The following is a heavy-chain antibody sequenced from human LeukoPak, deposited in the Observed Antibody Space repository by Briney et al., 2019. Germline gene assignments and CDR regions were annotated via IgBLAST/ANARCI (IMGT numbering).Heavy chain of an antibody. D-gene: IGHD1-26*01. CDR3: ARGSGSLDY. V-gene: IGHV3-48*01. J-gene: IGHJ4*02. Sequence: GGSLRLSCAASGFTFSSYSMNWARQAPGKGLEWVSYISSSSSTIYYADSVKGRFTISRDNAKNSLYLQMNSLRAEDTAVYYCARGSGSLDYWGQGTLVTVSS. CDR1: GFTFSSYS. CDR2: ISSSSSTI.